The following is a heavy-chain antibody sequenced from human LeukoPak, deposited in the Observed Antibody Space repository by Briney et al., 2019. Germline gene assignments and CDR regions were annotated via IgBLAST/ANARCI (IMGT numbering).Heavy chain of an antibody. D-gene: IGHD2-15*01. CDR2: INYSGTT. CDR1: GDSISSGDYY. J-gene: IGHJ4*02. Sequence: PSQTLSLTCTVSGDSISSGDYYWSWARQHPGKGLEWIGHINYSGTTYYNPSLTSRVTISVDTSKNQFSLKLSSVTAADTAVYYCARTYCRGGTCYSWDYWGQGTLVTVSS. CDR3: ARTYCRGGTCYSWDY. V-gene: IGHV4-31*03.